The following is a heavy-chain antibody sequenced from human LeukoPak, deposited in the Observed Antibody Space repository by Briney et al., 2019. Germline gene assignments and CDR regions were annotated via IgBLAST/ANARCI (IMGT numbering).Heavy chain of an antibody. V-gene: IGHV3-74*01. D-gene: IGHD1-26*01. CDR3: AKGASGSGTGGFDY. CDR1: GFTFSSYW. J-gene: IGHJ4*02. CDR2: INGDGRNI. Sequence: PGGSLRLSCVASGFTFSSYWMHWVRQDPRKGLVRVSRINGDGRNINYADSVKGRFTISRDNSKNTLYLQMNSLRAEDTAVYYCAKGASGSGTGGFDYWGQGTLVTVSS.